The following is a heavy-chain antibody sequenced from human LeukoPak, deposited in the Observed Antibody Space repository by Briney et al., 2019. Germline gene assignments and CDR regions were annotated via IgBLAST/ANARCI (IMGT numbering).Heavy chain of an antibody. D-gene: IGHD1-26*01. CDR3: ARGANQLRPFDY. CDR1: GGSVSTTNYY. CDR2: ISYSGST. Sequence: RTSETLSLTCTVSGGSVSTTNYYWDWIRQPPGQGLEWIGSISYSGSTYYNPSLKSRVTISVDTSKNQFFLRLSSVTAADTAVYYCARGANQLRPFDYWGQGTLVTVSS. J-gene: IGHJ4*02. V-gene: IGHV4-39*01.